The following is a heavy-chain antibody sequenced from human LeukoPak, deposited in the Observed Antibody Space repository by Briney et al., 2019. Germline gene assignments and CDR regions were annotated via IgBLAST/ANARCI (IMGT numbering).Heavy chain of an antibody. D-gene: IGHD6-6*01. J-gene: IGHJ4*02. V-gene: IGHV3-9*01. Sequence: QPGRSLRLSCAASGLTFDDYAMHWVRQAPGKGLEWVSGISWNSGSIGYADSVKGRFTISRDNAKDSLYLQMNSLRAADTALYYCAKDNGGSSSFDYWGQGTLVTVSS. CDR3: AKDNGGSSSFDY. CDR2: ISWNSGSI. CDR1: GLTFDDYA.